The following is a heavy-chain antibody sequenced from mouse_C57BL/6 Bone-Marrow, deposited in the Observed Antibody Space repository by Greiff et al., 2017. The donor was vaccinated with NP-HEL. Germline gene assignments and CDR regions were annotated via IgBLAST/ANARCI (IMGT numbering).Heavy chain of an antibody. CDR2: IHPNSGST. CDR3: ARWGWLLPLFAY. J-gene: IGHJ3*01. CDR1: GYTFTSYW. V-gene: IGHV1-64*01. Sequence: VQLQQPGAELVKPGASVKLSCKASGYTFTSYWMHWVKQRPGQGLEWIGMIHPNSGSTNYNEKLKSKATLTVDKSSSTAYMQLSSLTSEDSAVYYCARWGWLLPLFAYWGQGTLVTVSA. D-gene: IGHD2-3*01.